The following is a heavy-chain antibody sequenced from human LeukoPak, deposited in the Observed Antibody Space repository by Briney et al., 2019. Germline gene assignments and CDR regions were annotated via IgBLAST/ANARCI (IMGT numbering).Heavy chain of an antibody. CDR3: AREEEGYSGYDYVYHFDY. J-gene: IGHJ4*02. V-gene: IGHV4-34*01. CDR2: INHSGST. Sequence: PSETLSLTCAVYGGAFSGYYWSWIRQPPGKGLEWIGEINHSGSTNYNTSLKSRVTISVDTSKNQFSLKLSSVTAADTAVYYCAREEEGYSGYDYVYHFDYWGQGTLVTVSS. CDR1: GGAFSGYY. D-gene: IGHD5-12*01.